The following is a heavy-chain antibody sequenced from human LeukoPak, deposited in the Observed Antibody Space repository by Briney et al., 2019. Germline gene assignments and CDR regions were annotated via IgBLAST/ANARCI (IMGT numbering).Heavy chain of an antibody. CDR1: GYTFTIYY. D-gene: IGHD2-21*02. CDR3: ARGPARAYCGGDCYPELDY. J-gene: IGHJ4*02. CDR2: INPSGGST. Sequence: ASVNVSCKASGYTFTIYYMHWVRQAPGQGLEWMGIINPSGGSTSYAQKFQGRVTMTRDTSTSTVYMELSSLRSEDTAVYYCARGPARAYCGGDCYPELDYWGQGTLVTVSS. V-gene: IGHV1-46*01.